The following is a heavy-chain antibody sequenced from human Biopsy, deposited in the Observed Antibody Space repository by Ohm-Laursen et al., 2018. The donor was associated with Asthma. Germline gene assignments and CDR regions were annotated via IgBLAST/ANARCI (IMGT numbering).Heavy chain of an antibody. CDR2: ISSDVRE. Sequence: SLRLSCTASGFTFRNFGMHWIRQAPGKGLEWVALISSDVREWYADSVEGRFTISRDNSKNTLDLQMNSLRGDDTAVYYCVRWRSGYPDHYSDFWGLGTLVTVSS. CDR1: GFTFRNFG. D-gene: IGHD2-21*01. J-gene: IGHJ4*02. CDR3: VRWRSGYPDHYSDF. V-gene: IGHV3-30*03.